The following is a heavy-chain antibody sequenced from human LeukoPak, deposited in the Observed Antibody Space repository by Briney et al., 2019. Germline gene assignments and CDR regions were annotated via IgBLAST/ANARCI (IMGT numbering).Heavy chain of an antibody. CDR3: ARRGLSFSPDDAFDI. CDR2: IIPILGIA. V-gene: IGHV1-69*04. J-gene: IGHJ3*02. Sequence: EASVKVSCKASGGTFSSYAISWVRQAPGQGLEWMGRIIPILGIANYAQKLQGRVTITADKSTSTAYMELSSLRSEDTAVYYCARRGLSFSPDDAFDIWGQGTMVTVSS. CDR1: GGTFSSYA. D-gene: IGHD3-16*01.